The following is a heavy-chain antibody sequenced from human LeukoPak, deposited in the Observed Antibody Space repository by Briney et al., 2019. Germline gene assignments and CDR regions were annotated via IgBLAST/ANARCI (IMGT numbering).Heavy chain of an antibody. CDR3: ARVDYSGYDSGHHFDY. J-gene: IGHJ4*02. CDR2: IYYSGST. D-gene: IGHD5-12*01. Sequence: PSETLSLTCTVSGGSISSGGYYWSWIRQHPGKGLEWIGYIYYSGSTYYNPSLKSRVTISVDTSKNQFSLKLSSVTAADTAVYYCARVDYSGYDSGHHFDYWGQGTLVTVSS. V-gene: IGHV4-31*03. CDR1: GGSISSGGYY.